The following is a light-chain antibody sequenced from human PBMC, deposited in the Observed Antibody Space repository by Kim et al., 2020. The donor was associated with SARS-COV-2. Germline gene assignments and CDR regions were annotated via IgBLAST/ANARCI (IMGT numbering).Light chain of an antibody. CDR3: CSYAGSYTWV. CDR1: NSDVGGYES. Sequence: QSALTQPRSVSGSPGQSVTISCTGTNSDVGGYESVSWYQHHPGKAPKLVIFDVKKVPSGVTDRFYGSKTGTTASLTIYRLQAEDEADYFCCSYAGSYTWVFGGGTQLTVL. CDR2: DVK. J-gene: IGLJ3*02. V-gene: IGLV2-11*01.